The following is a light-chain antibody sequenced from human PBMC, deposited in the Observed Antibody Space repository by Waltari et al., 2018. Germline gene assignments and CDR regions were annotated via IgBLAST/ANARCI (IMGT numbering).Light chain of an antibody. CDR3: CSYVGGAKVT. CDR2: DGD. V-gene: IGLV2-23*01. CDR1: ASHAAHYQL. J-gene: IGLJ2*01. Sequence: QSALTQPASVSGSPGPSIPFSCTGTASHAAHYQLVSWYQHHPGTAPKLIIYDGDKRPSGVSSRFSASKSGVTASLTISGLQSEDEADYYCCSYVGGAKVTFGGGTKVTVL.